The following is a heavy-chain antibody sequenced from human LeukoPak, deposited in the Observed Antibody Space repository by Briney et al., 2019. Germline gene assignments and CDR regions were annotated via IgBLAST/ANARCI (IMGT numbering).Heavy chain of an antibody. CDR1: GFTFSSYA. D-gene: IGHD3-10*01. CDR2: ISGSGGST. CDR3: AKDRVKSGLITIDY. J-gene: IGHJ4*02. V-gene: IGHV3-23*01. Sequence: GGSLRLSCAASGFTFSSYAMSWVRQAAAGGLEWVLAISGSGGSTYYADSVKGRLSISRDNSKNTLYLQMNSMLAEDPAVYYCAKDRVKSGLITIDYWGQGTLVTVSS.